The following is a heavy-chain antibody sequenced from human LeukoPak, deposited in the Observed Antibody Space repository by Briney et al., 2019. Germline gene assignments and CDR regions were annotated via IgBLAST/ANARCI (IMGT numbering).Heavy chain of an antibody. D-gene: IGHD3-9*01. CDR2: IKQDGSEK. Sequence: GGSLRLSCAASGFTFSSYWMSWVRQAPGKGLEWVANIKQDGSEKYYVDSVKGRFTISRDNAKNSLYLQMNSLRAEDTAVYYCARDGRYDYYYYMDVWGKGTTVTISS. CDR1: GFTFSSYW. J-gene: IGHJ6*03. V-gene: IGHV3-7*01. CDR3: ARDGRYDYYYYMDV.